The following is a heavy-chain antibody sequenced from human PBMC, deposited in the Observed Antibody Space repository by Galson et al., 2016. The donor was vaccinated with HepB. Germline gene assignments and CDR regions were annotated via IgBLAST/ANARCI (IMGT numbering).Heavy chain of an antibody. CDR1: GFTFSNYG. CDR2: IWFDGSNK. CDR3: ARESLQCGPDCYSWALGVDY. Sequence: SLRLSCAASGFTFSNYGMHWVRQAPGRGLEWVAVIWFDGSNKYYTDSVKGRFTISRDNSKNTLYLQMNSLRAEATAVYYCARESLQCGPDCYSWALGVDYWGQGSLVTVSS. J-gene: IGHJ4*02. D-gene: IGHD2-21*02. V-gene: IGHV3-33*01.